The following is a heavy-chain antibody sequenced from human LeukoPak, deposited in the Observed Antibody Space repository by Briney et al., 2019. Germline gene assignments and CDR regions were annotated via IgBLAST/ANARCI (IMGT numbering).Heavy chain of an antibody. J-gene: IGHJ4*02. CDR2: VSSSSTTI. CDR1: GLTFSDYS. D-gene: IGHD2-21*01. Sequence: GGSLRLSCAASGLTFSDYSMNWVRQAPGRGLEWVSYVSSSSTTIFYADSVKGRFTISRDNAKNSLFLQMNGLRDEDTALYYCARERVIAAAGDGFDSWGQGTLVTVSS. CDR3: ARERVIAAAGDGFDS. V-gene: IGHV3-48*02.